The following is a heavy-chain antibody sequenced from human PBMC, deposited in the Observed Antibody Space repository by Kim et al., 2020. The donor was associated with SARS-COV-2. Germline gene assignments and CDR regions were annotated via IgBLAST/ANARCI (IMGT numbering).Heavy chain of an antibody. CDR2: IYYSGST. CDR3: ARPGGRVVPAAMGWFDP. CDR1: GGSISSSSYY. V-gene: IGHV4-39*01. Sequence: SETLSLTCTVSGGSISSSSYYWGWIRQPPGKGLEWIGSIYYSGSTYYNPSLKSRVTISVDTSKNQFSLKLSSVTAADTAVYYCARPGGRVVPAAMGWFDPWGQGTLVTVSS. D-gene: IGHD2-2*01. J-gene: IGHJ5*02.